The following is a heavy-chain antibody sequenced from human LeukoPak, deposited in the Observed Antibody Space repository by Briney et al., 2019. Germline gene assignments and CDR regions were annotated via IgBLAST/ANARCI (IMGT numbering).Heavy chain of an antibody. V-gene: IGHV3-21*01. D-gene: IGHD3-9*01. CDR1: GFTFSNYW. CDR2: ISSSSSYI. J-gene: IGHJ4*02. CDR3: ARVHYDILTGYSRDFDY. Sequence: GGSLRLSCAASGFTFSNYWMSWVRQAPGKGLEWVSSISSSSSYIYYADSVKGRFTISRDNAKNSLYLQMNSLRAEDTAVYYCARVHYDILTGYSRDFDYWGQGTLVTVSS.